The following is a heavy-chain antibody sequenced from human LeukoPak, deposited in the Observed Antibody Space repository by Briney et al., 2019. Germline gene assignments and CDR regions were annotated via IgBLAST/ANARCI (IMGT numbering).Heavy chain of an antibody. D-gene: IGHD3-10*01. J-gene: IGHJ4*02. CDR3: ARSGDGSGSYYSLNDY. Sequence: RASVTVSCKASGDTFSKYAITWVRQAPGQGLEWMGGIIPIFGTTNYAQKFQGRVTITADESTSTAYLHLSSLRSDDTAVYYCARSGDGSGSYYSLNDYWGQGTLVIVSS. CDR2: IIPIFGTT. V-gene: IGHV1-69*13. CDR1: GDTFSKYA.